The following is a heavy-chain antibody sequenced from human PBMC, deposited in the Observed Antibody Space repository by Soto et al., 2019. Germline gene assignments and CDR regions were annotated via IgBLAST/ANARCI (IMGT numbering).Heavy chain of an antibody. V-gene: IGHV4-4*02. CDR3: ARLYMVRGVMDWFDP. CDR2: SYHSGST. J-gene: IGHJ5*02. D-gene: IGHD3-10*01. CDR1: GGSISSSNW. Sequence: QVQLQESGPGLVKPSGTLSLTCAVSGGSISSSNWWSWVLQPPGKGLEWIGESYHSGSTNYNPSLKSRVAISVNKYKNEFALKLRSVTGADTAVYYCARLYMVRGVMDWFDPWGQGNLVTVSP.